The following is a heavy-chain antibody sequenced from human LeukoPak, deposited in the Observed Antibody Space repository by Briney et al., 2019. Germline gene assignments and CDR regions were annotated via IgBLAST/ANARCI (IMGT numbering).Heavy chain of an antibody. Sequence: GGSLRLSCAASGFIFVDYTMPWVRQVPGKGLEWVSLISWDGSATHYPDSVKGRFTISRDNSKSSLYLQLNNLRIEDTAIYYCAVGFTYSEYWGHGTLVTVSS. CDR3: AVGFTYSEY. J-gene: IGHJ4*01. CDR2: ISWDGSAT. D-gene: IGHD6-25*01. CDR1: GFIFVDYT. V-gene: IGHV3-43*01.